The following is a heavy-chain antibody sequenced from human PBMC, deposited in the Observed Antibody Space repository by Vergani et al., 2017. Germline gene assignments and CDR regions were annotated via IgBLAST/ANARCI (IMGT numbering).Heavy chain of an antibody. Sequence: QLQLQESGPGLVKPSETLSLTCTVSGGSISSSSYYWGWIRQPPGKGLEWIGSIYYSGSTYYNPSLKSRVTISVDTSKNQFSLKLSSVTAADTAVYYCAGSQTWVPPRLAKPRMDVWGKGTTVTVSS. CDR1: GGSISSSSYY. J-gene: IGHJ6*03. V-gene: IGHV4-39*01. CDR3: AGSQTWVPPRLAKPRMDV. D-gene: IGHD6-19*01. CDR2: IYYSGST.